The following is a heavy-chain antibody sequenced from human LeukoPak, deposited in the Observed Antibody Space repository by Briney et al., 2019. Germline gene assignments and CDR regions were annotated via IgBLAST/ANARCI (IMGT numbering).Heavy chain of an antibody. J-gene: IGHJ4*02. D-gene: IGHD6-13*01. CDR2: ISYDGSNK. CDR3: ARDRFQQLVPFYY. Sequence: GRSLRLSCAASGFTFSSYAMHWVRQAPGKGLEWVAVISYDGSNKYYADSVKGRFTISRDNSKNTLYLQMNSLRAEDPAVYYLARDRFQQLVPFYYSGQGTLVTVSS. CDR1: GFTFSSYA. V-gene: IGHV3-30*01.